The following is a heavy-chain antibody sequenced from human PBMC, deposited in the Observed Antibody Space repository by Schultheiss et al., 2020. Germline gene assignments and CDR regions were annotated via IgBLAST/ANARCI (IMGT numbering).Heavy chain of an antibody. CDR2: MNPNSGNT. J-gene: IGHJ4*02. CDR3: ARDALGFEVQGVIGY. V-gene: IGHV1-8*02. D-gene: IGHD3-10*01. Sequence: ASVKVSCKASGYTFTSYAMHWVRQATGQGLEWMGWMNPNSGNTGYAQKFQGRVTMTRNTSISTAYMELSSLRSEDTAVYYCARDALGFEVQGVIGYWGQGTLVTVSS. CDR1: GYTFTSYA.